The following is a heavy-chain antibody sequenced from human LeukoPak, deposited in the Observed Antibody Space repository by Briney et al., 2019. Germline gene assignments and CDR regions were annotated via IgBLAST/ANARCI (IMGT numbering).Heavy chain of an antibody. Sequence: GGSLRLSCAASGFTFSSYAMHWVRQAPGKGLEWVTFIRYDGSNKYYADSVKGRSTISRDNSKNTLYLQMNSLRAEDTAVYYCAKGSKEVLFTRDHYMDVWGKGTTVTISS. J-gene: IGHJ6*03. CDR1: GFTFSSYA. CDR3: AKGSKEVLFTRDHYMDV. D-gene: IGHD3-3*01. CDR2: IRYDGSNK. V-gene: IGHV3-30*02.